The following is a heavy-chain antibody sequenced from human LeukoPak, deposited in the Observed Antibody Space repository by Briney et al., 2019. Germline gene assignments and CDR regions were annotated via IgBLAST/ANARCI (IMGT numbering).Heavy chain of an antibody. CDR3: AKDFRIGYSAHFDY. CDR2: IYENGGTT. CDR1: GFTFRSHA. Sequence: QSWGSLRLSCVGSGFTFRSHAMSWVRQAPEKGLEFVSGIYENGGTTYYADSVKGRFSISRDNSKNTLYLQMDSLRGEDTAVHYCAKDFRIGYSAHFDYWGQGALVTVSS. D-gene: IGHD2-21*01. J-gene: IGHJ4*02. V-gene: IGHV3-23*01.